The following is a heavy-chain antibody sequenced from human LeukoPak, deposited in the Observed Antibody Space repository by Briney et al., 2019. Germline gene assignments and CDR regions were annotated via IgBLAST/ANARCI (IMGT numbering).Heavy chain of an antibody. CDR1: GGTFSSYA. D-gene: IGHD4-11*01. V-gene: IGHV1-69*05. Sequence: SVKVSCKASGGTFSSYAISWVRQAPGQGLEWMGGIIPIFGTANYAQKFQGRVTMTTDTSTSTAYMELRSLRSDDTAVYYCARGEVSDYWGQGTLVTVSS. J-gene: IGHJ4*02. CDR3: ARGEVSDY. CDR2: IIPIFGTA.